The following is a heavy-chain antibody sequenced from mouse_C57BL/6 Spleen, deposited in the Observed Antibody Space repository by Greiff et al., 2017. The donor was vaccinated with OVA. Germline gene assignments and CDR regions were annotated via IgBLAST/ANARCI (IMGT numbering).Heavy chain of an antibody. CDR3: ARGPYYYGSSYDAMDY. Sequence: VQLQQPGAELVRPGSSVKLSCKASGYTFTSYWLHWVKQRPIQGLEWIGNIDPSDSATHYNQKFKDKATLTVDKSSSTAYMQLSSLTSEDSAFYYCARGPYYYGSSYDAMDYWGQGTSVTVSS. V-gene: IGHV1-52*01. D-gene: IGHD1-1*01. J-gene: IGHJ4*01. CDR2: IDPSDSAT. CDR1: GYTFTSYW.